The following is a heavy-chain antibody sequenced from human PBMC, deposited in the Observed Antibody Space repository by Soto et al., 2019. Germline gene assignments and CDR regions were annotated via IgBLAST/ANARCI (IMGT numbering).Heavy chain of an antibody. Sequence: QVQPQESGPGLVKPSQTLSLICTVSGGSITNGFYYWSWIRQHPGKGLEWIGNIYYIGTTSYNPSLKSRVTISIDRSRNQFSLTLESVTAADTAVYFCAKNETTRPWFNPWGQGTLVTVSS. CDR1: GGSITNGFYY. CDR3: AKNETTRPWFNP. D-gene: IGHD1-1*01. CDR2: IYYIGTT. J-gene: IGHJ5*02. V-gene: IGHV4-31*03.